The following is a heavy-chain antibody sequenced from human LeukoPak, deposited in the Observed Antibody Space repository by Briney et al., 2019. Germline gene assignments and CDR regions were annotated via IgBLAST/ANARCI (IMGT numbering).Heavy chain of an antibody. CDR1: GFTFSSYA. Sequence: GGSLRLSCAASGFTFSSYAMHWVRQAPGKGLEWVAVISYDGSNKYYADSVKGRFTISRDNSKNTLYLQMNSLRAEDTAVYYCARGPPKKYGDYPYYFDYWGQGTLVTVSS. J-gene: IGHJ4*02. CDR3: ARGPPKKYGDYPYYFDY. V-gene: IGHV3-30*14. D-gene: IGHD4-17*01. CDR2: ISYDGSNK.